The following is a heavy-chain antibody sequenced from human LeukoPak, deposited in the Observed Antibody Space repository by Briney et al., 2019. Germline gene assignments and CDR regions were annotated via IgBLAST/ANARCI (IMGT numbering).Heavy chain of an antibody. J-gene: IGHJ6*03. CDR3: ARDPGGGSYGPSYYMDV. D-gene: IGHD5-18*01. V-gene: IGHV3-48*01. CDR2: ISSSSSTI. CDR1: GFTFSSYG. Sequence: GGSLRLSCAASGFTFSSYGMTWVRQAPGKGLEWVSYISSSSSTIYYADSVKGRFTISRDNAKNSLYLQMNSLRAEDTAVYYCARDPGGGSYGPSYYMDVWGKGTTVTVSS.